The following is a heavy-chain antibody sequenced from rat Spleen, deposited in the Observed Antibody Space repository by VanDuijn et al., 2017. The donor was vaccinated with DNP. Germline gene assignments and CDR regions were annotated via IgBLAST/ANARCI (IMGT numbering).Heavy chain of an antibody. CDR2: IRYDGGST. J-gene: IGHJ2*01. V-gene: IGHV5-22*01. D-gene: IGHD4-3*01. Sequence: EVQLVESGGGLVQPGWSLKLFCAASGFTFSDYYMAWVRQAPTKGLEWVAYIRYDGGSTKYGDSVKGRFTISRDNAKNTLYLQMNSLRSEDMATYYCARWNSGHFDYWGQGVMVPVSS. CDR1: GFTFSDYY. CDR3: ARWNSGHFDY.